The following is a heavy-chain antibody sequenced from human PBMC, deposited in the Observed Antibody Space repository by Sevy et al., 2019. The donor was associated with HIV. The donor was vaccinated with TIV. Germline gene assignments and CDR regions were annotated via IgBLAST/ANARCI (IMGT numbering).Heavy chain of an antibody. CDR3: AQSIAARPPRLYYYGMDV. J-gene: IGHJ6*02. Sequence: GGSLRLSCAASGFTFSSYAMHWVRQAPGKGLEWVAVISCDGSNKCYADSVKGRFTISRDNSKNTLYLQMNSLRAEDTAVYHCAQSIAARPPRLYYYGMDVWGQGTTVTVSS. V-gene: IGHV3-30-3*01. CDR2: ISCDGSNK. CDR1: GFTFSSYA. D-gene: IGHD6-6*01.